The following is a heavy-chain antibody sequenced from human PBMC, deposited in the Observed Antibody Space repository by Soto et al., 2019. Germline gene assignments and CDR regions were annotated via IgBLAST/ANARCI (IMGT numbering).Heavy chain of an antibody. CDR3: AKGFSGHYYDF. CDR2: SSDYGANT. CDR1: GF. J-gene: IGHJ4*02. Sequence: EVQVLESGGGLVQPGGSLRLSCAAAGFMSWVRQAPGKWLEWVSASSDYGANTYYVDSVKGRFTISRDNAKNTLYLQMNSLRAEDTAVYYCAKGFSGHYYDFRGQGTLVTVSS. D-gene: IGHD3-22*01. V-gene: IGHV3-23*01.